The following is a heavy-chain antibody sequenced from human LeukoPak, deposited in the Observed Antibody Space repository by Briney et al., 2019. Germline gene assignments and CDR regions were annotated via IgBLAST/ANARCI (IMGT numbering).Heavy chain of an antibody. CDR2: ISSSGSGDNT. CDR1: GVTLSSFA. V-gene: IGHV3-23*01. J-gene: IGHJ2*01. CDR3: AKDRTVRASYWYFDL. Sequence: GGSLRLSCAASGVTLSSFAMSWARQAPGKGLEWVSGISSSGSGDNTYYADSVKGRFTISRDSSKNTLFLHMNTLRAEDTAIYYCAKDRTVRASYWYFDLWGRGTLVTVSS. D-gene: IGHD4-17*01.